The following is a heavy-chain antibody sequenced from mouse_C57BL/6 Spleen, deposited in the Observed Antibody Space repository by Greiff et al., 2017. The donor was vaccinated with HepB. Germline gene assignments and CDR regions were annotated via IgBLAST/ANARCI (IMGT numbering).Heavy chain of an antibody. CDR2: IYPGDGDT. D-gene: IGHD2-5*01. Sequence: VQLQQSGPELVKPGASVKISCKASGYAFSSSWMNWVKQRPGKGLEWIGRIYPGDGDTNYNGKFKGKATLTADKSSSTDYMQLSSLTSEDSAVYCCGREDYSNYEFAYWGQGTLVTVSA. V-gene: IGHV1-82*01. J-gene: IGHJ3*01. CDR3: GREDYSNYEFAY. CDR1: GYAFSSSW.